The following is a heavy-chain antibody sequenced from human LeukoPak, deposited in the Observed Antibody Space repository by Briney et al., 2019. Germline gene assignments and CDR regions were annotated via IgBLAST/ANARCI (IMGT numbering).Heavy chain of an antibody. CDR3: ARQRGSGCLDY. V-gene: IGHV3-7*01. J-gene: IGHJ4*02. Sequence: GGSLRLSCAASGFTFSPYWMSWVRQAPGKGLEWVASIKPDGSETYYVDSVKGRFTISRDNAKNSLSLQMNSLRAEDTAVYYCARQRGSGCLDYWGQGTLVTVSS. D-gene: IGHD6-19*01. CDR1: GFTFSPYW. CDR2: IKPDGSET.